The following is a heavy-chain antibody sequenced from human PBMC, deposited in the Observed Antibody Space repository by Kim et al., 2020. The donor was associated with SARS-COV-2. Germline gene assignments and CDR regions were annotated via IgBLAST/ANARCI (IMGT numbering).Heavy chain of an antibody. D-gene: IGHD3-22*01. CDR2: IYYSGST. V-gene: IGHV4-39*01. CDR3: ARHGHIIMIVVVIIPVWFDP. J-gene: IGHJ5*02. Sequence: SETLSLTCTVSGGSISSSSYYWGWIRQPPGKGLEWIGSIYYSGSTYYNPSLKIRATISVDTSKNQFSLKRSSVTAADTAVYYCARHGHIIMIVVVIIPVWFDPWGQGTLVTVAS. CDR1: GGSISSSSYY.